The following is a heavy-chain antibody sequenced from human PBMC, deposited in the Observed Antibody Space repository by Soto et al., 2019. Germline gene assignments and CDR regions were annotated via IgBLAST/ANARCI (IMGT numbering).Heavy chain of an antibody. D-gene: IGHD2-15*01. V-gene: IGHV1-18*01. J-gene: IGHJ6*02. CDR3: ARDEGWFAGSGVVLCPYYYSMDV. CDR2: ISAYNGNT. CDR1: GYTFTSYG. Sequence: QVQLVQSGAEVKKPGASVKVSCKASGYTFTSYGISWVRQAPGQGLEWMGWISAYNGNTNYAQKLLGKINTTNDTSTHPDYMELRSLRSDDTAVYYCARDEGWFAGSGVVLCPYYYSMDVWGQGTTVTVSS.